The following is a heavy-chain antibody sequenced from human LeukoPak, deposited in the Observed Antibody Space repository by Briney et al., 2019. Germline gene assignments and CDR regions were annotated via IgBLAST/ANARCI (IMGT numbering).Heavy chain of an antibody. V-gene: IGHV3-49*04. Sequence: GGSLRLSCTSSGFTFGDYAMSWVRQAPGKGLEWIGFIRTKANGGTTEYAASVKGRFTISRDDSKSIAYLQMNGLKTEDTAVYYCTRDVNIVVVTAHSDYWGQGTLVTVSS. CDR2: IRTKANGGTT. CDR3: TRDVNIVVVTAHSDY. D-gene: IGHD2-21*02. J-gene: IGHJ4*02. CDR1: GFTFGDYA.